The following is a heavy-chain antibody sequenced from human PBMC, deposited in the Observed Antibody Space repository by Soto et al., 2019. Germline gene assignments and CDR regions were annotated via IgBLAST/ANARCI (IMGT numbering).Heavy chain of an antibody. V-gene: IGHV5-51*01. CDR2: IYPGDSDT. J-gene: IGHJ6*02. CDR3: ARHIAVAGYYYYGMDV. Sequence: GESLKISCKGSGYSFTSYWIGWVRQMPGKGLEWMGIIYPGDSDTRYSPSFQGQVTISADKSISTAYLQWSSLKASDTAMYYCARHIAVAGYYYYGMDVWGQGTTVTVSS. D-gene: IGHD6-19*01. CDR1: GYSFTSYW.